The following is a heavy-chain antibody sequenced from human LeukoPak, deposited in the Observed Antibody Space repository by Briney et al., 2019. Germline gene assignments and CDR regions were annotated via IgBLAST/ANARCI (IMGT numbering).Heavy chain of an antibody. CDR1: GFTFSSYA. Sequence: GGSLRLSCAASGFTFSSYAMSWVRQAPGKGLEWVSAISGSGGSTYYADSVKGRFTISRDNSKNTLYLQMNSLRAEDTAVYYCAKDRAWGSGSYLDAFDIWGQGTMVTVSS. CDR3: AKDRAWGSGSYLDAFDI. D-gene: IGHD3-10*01. V-gene: IGHV3-23*01. J-gene: IGHJ3*02. CDR2: ISGSGGST.